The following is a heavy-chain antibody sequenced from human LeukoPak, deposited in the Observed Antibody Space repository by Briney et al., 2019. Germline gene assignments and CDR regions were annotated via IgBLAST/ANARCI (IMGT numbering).Heavy chain of an antibody. V-gene: IGHV1-24*01. J-gene: IGHJ4*02. CDR2: FDPEDGET. CDR3: ATTSDALRFLAELDY. Sequence: ASVKVSCKVSGYTLTELSMHWVRQAPGKGLEWMGGFDPEDGETIYAQKFQGRVTMTEDTSTDTAYMELSSLRSEDTAVYYCATTSDALRFLAELDYWGQGTLVTVSS. CDR1: GYTLTELS. D-gene: IGHD3-3*01.